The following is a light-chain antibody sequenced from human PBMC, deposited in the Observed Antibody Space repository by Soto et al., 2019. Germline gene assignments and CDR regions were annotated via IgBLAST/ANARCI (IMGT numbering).Light chain of an antibody. CDR2: EVS. Sequence: QSALTQPPSASGSPGQSVTISCTGTSSDIGGYNYVSWYQQHPGKAPKLMIYEVSKRPSGVPDRFSGSKSGNTASMTVSGPQAEDEAVYYCSSYAGSNNYVLGSGTRVTVL. V-gene: IGLV2-8*01. J-gene: IGLJ1*01. CDR1: SSDIGGYNY. CDR3: SSYAGSNNYV.